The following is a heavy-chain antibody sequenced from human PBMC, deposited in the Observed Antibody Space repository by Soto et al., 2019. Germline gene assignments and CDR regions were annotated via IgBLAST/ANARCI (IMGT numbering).Heavy chain of an antibody. J-gene: IGHJ6*02. CDR1: GFTFNKFG. Sequence: QVHLVESGGGVVQPGGSLRLSCTASGFTFNKFGMHWVRRTPGKGLEWVAALSYDGNHDFYADSVRGRLIISRDNSKNTLFLQTNTLKPDDTAVYYCVKERADFVTVPHATSGMDVWGPGTTVTVSS. D-gene: IGHD2-15*01. CDR2: LSYDGNHD. CDR3: VKERADFVTVPHATSGMDV. V-gene: IGHV3-30*18.